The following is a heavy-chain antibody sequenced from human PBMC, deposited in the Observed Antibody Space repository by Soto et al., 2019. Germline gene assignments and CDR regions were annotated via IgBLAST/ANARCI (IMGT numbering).Heavy chain of an antibody. D-gene: IGHD2-2*03. CDR3: AKARSGYCSSTSCYGTFDY. CDR1: GFGFGSYW. Sequence: GGSLRLSCTASAASGFGFGSYWMSWVRQAPGRGLEWVAAIRGGGSGTYYVDSMKGRFTISRDNSKNTLYLQMNSLRAEDTAVYYCAKARSGYCSSTSCYGTFDYWGQGTLVTVSS. V-gene: IGHV3-23*01. J-gene: IGHJ4*02. CDR2: IRGGGSGT.